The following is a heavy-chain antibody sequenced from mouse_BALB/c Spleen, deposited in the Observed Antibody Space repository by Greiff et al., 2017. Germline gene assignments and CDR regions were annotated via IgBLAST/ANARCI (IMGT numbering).Heavy chain of an antibody. J-gene: IGHJ1*01. CDR3: ARPRRPPHWYFDV. CDR2: INPSSGYT. D-gene: IGHD2-12*01. CDR1: GYTFTSYT. Sequence: QVQLKESAAELARPGASVKMSCKASGYTFTSYTMHWVKQRPGQGLEWIGYINPSSGYTEYNQKFKDKTTLTADKSSSTAYMQLSSLTSEDSAVYYCARPRRPPHWYFDVWGAGTTVTVSS. V-gene: IGHV1-4*02.